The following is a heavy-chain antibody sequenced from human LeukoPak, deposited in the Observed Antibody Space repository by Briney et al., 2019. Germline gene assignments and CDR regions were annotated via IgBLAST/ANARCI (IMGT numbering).Heavy chain of an antibody. Sequence: SETLSLTCAVYGGSFSGYYWSWIRPPPGKGLEWIGEINHSGSTNYNPSLKSRVTISVDTSKNQFSLKLSSVTAADTAVYYCASLVVNVWGQGTTVTVSS. CDR1: GGSFSGYY. J-gene: IGHJ6*02. V-gene: IGHV4-34*01. CDR3: ASLVVNV. D-gene: IGHD2-21*01. CDR2: INHSGST.